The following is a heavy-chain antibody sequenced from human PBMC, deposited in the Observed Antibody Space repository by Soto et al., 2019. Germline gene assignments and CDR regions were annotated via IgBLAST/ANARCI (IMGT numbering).Heavy chain of an antibody. V-gene: IGHV3-11*01. Sequence: PGGSLRLSCAASGFTFSDYYMSWIRQAPGKGLEWVSYISSSGSTIYYADSVKGRFTISRDNAKNSLYLQMNSLRAEDTAVYYCAREAGIVVVVAATPDYYGMDVWGQGTTVTVSS. J-gene: IGHJ6*02. D-gene: IGHD2-15*01. CDR1: GFTFSDYY. CDR2: ISSSGSTI. CDR3: AREAGIVVVVAATPDYYGMDV.